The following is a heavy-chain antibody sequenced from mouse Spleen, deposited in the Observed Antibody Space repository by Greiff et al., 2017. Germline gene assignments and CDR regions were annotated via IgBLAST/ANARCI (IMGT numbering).Heavy chain of an antibody. V-gene: IGHV2-9*02. D-gene: IGHD1-1*02. CDR2: IWAGGST. Sequence: QVQLKESGPGLVAPSQSLSITCTVSGFSLTSYGVHWVRQPPGKGLEWLGVIWAGGSTNYNSALMSRLSISKDNSKSQVFLKMNSLQTDDTAMYYCAREVGGNPYYYAMDYWGQGTSVTVSS. J-gene: IGHJ4*01. CDR3: AREVGGNPYYYAMDY. CDR1: GFSLTSYG.